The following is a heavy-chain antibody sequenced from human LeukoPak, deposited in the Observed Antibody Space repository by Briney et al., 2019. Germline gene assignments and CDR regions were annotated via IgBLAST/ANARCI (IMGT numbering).Heavy chain of an antibody. CDR2: MNPNSGNT. D-gene: IGHD6-19*01. CDR3: ARGRIAVADRALDY. V-gene: IGHV1-8*03. J-gene: IGHJ4*02. CDR1: GYTFTSYD. Sequence: ASVKVSCKASGYTFTSYDINWVRQATGQGLEWMGWMNPNSGNTGYAQKFQGRVTLTRNTSISTAYMELSSLRSEDTAVYYCARGRIAVADRALDYWGQGTLVTVSS.